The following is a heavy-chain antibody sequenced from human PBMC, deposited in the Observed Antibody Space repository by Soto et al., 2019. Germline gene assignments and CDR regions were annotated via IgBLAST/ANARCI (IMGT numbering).Heavy chain of an antibody. Sequence: EVQLLESGGGLVQPGGSLRLSCAASGFTFSSYAMSWVRQAPGKGLEWVSVISGGGNRIYYADSVKGRFTISRDNSKNTLYLQMNSLRDEDTAIYYCAKERRRERGDFDYWGQGTLVTVSS. CDR1: GFTFSSYA. D-gene: IGHD1-1*01. CDR2: ISGGGNRI. CDR3: AKERRRERGDFDY. J-gene: IGHJ4*02. V-gene: IGHV3-23*01.